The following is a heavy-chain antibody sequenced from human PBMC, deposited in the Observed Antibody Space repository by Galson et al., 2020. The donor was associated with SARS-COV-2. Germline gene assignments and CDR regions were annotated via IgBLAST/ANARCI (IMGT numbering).Heavy chain of an antibody. V-gene: IGHV3-30-3*01. CDR1: GFTFSSYA. J-gene: IGHJ5*02. CDR2: ISYDGSNK. Sequence: GGSLRLSCAASGFTFSSYAMHWVRQAPGKGLEWVAVISYDGSNKYYADSVKGRFTISRDNSKNTLYLQMNSLRAEDTAVYYCARDMWAVAGRYWFDPWGQGTLVTVSS. CDR3: ARDMWAVAGRYWFDP. D-gene: IGHD6-19*01.